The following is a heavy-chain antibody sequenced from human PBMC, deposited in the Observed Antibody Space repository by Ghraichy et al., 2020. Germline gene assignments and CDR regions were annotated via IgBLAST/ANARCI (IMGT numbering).Heavy chain of an antibody. CDR3: VKREGCEHYNYYMDV. CDR1: GFTFSNYA. Sequence: GGSLRLSCGASGFTFSNYAMSWVRQAPGKGLEWVSLIYGNGVGPHYSDSVKGRFTISRDNSKNTLYLQMNSLSADDTAVYYCVKREGCEHYNYYMDVWGKGTAVTVSS. J-gene: IGHJ6*03. CDR2: IYGNGVGP. D-gene: IGHD2-8*01. V-gene: IGHV3-23*01.